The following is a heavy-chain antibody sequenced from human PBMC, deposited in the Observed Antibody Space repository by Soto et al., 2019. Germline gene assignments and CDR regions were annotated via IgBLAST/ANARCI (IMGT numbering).Heavy chain of an antibody. V-gene: IGHV4-61*01. D-gene: IGHD6-19*01. CDR3: ARGYGLRSSSGRYVGFDY. J-gene: IGHJ4*02. CDR2: IYYSGST. Sequence: SGTLSLTCTVSGGSVSSGSYYWSWIRQPPGKGLEWIGYIYYSGSTNYNPSLKSRVTISVDTSKNQFSLKLSSVTAADPAVYYCARGYGLRSSSGRYVGFDYWCQRILVTVYS. CDR1: GGSVSSGSYY.